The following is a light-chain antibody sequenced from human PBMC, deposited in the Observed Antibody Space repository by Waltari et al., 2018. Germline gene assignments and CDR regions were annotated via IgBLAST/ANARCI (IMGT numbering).Light chain of an antibody. CDR2: LGS. CDR3: IQALQTPLT. V-gene: IGKV2-28*01. J-gene: IGKJ4*01. CDR1: QSLLHSNGYNY. Sequence: DIVMTQSPLSLPVTPGETASISCRSSQSLLHSNGYNYLDWYLQKPGQSPQLLIYLGSTRASGVPDRFSGSGSGTDFTLKISRVEAEDVGVYYCIQALQTPLTFGGGTKVEIK.